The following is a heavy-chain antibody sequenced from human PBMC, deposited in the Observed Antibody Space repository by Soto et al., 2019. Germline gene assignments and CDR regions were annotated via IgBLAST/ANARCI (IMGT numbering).Heavy chain of an antibody. J-gene: IGHJ4*02. D-gene: IGHD5-12*01. V-gene: IGHV3-13*01. CDR1: GFTFSSYD. Sequence: EVQLVESGGGLVQPGGSLRLSCAASGFTFSSYDMHWVRQATGKGLEWVSAIGTAGDTYYPGSVKGRFTISRENAKNSLYLQMNSLRAGDTAVYYCARARSGYDFVYFDYWGQGTLVTVSS. CDR2: IGTAGDT. CDR3: ARARSGYDFVYFDY.